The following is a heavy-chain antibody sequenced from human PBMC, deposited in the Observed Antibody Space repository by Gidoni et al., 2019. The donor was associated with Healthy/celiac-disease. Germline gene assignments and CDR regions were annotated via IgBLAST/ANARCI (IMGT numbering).Heavy chain of an antibody. V-gene: IGHV4-30-2*01. D-gene: IGHD3-9*01. CDR1: GGSISSGGYS. Sequence: QLQLQESGSGLVQPSQTLSLTCAVSGGSISSGGYSWSWIRQPPGKGLEWIGYIYHSGSTYYNPSLKSRVTISVDRSKNQFSLKLSSVTAADTAVYYCARAVSSYDILTGYYIGPPYYFDYWGQGTLVIVSS. CDR2: IYHSGST. J-gene: IGHJ4*02. CDR3: ARAVSSYDILTGYYIGPPYYFDY.